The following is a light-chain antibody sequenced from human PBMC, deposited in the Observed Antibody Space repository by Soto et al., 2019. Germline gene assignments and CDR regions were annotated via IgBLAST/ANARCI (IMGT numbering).Light chain of an antibody. Sequence: QSVLTQPASVSGSPGQSITISCTGTSSDVDTYKYVSWYQQHPGKAPKLMIYEVSYRPSGVSDRFSGSKSGNTASLTISGLQAEDEADYYCCSYAGSTTRVQFGGGTKLTV. CDR3: CSYAGSTTRVQ. J-gene: IGLJ2*01. V-gene: IGLV2-14*01. CDR1: SSDVDTYKY. CDR2: EVS.